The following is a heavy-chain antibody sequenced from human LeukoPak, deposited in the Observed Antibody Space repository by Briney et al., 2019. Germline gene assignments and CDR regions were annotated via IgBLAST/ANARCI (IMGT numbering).Heavy chain of an antibody. CDR3: AKDRPPQYDSGTYSDY. V-gene: IGHV3-30*02. J-gene: IGHJ4*02. CDR1: GFTFNNYG. CDR2: IRFDGSKK. Sequence: PGGSLRLSCVASGFTFNNYGIHWIRQAPGKGLEWVAFIRFDGSKKSYSDSVKGRFTISRDNSKNTLYLQVNSLRAEDSAVYFCAKDRPPQYDSGTYSDYWGQGTLVTVSS. D-gene: IGHD3-10*01.